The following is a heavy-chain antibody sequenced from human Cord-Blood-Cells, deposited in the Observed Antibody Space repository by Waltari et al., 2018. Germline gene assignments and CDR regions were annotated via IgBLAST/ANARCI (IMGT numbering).Heavy chain of an antibody. Sequence: QVQLVQSGAEVKKPGSSVKVSCKASGGTFSSYAISWVRQAPGQGLEWMGGIIPSLGIANYAQKCQGRVTSTADKSTSTAYMELSSLRSEDTAVYYCARVGWMTSYYFDYWGQGTLVTVSS. CDR2: IIPSLGIA. CDR1: GGTFSSYA. D-gene: IGHD4-17*01. J-gene: IGHJ4*02. V-gene: IGHV1-69*10. CDR3: ARVGWMTSYYFDY.